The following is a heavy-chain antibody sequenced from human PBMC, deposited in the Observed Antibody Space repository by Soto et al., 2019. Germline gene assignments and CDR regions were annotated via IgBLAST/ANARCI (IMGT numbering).Heavy chain of an antibody. J-gene: IGHJ4*02. CDR2: ISSSSTI. CDR1: WFTFRSYS. CDR3: ANRLGGPSGYYSEDN. V-gene: IGHV3-48*01. Sequence: GGSIRLRCTASWFTFRSYSMNWVSQAPGKGLEWVSYISSSSTIYYADSVKGRFTISRDNSKNTLYLQMNSLRVEDTAVYYCANRLGGPSGYYSEDNWAEATLVTVSS. D-gene: IGHD3-9*01.